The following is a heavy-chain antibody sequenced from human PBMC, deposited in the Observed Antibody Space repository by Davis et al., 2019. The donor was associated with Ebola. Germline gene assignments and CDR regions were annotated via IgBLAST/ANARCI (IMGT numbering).Heavy chain of an antibody. CDR2: IYYSGST. CDR3: ARVIGNYGGWFDP. Sequence: LETLSLTCTVSGGSISSYYWSWIRQPPGKGLEWIGYIYYSGSTNYNPSLKSRVTISVDTSKNQFSLKLSSVTAADTAVYYCARVIGNYGGWFDPWGQGTLVTVSS. D-gene: IGHD4-11*01. CDR1: GGSISSYY. V-gene: IGHV4-59*12. J-gene: IGHJ5*02.